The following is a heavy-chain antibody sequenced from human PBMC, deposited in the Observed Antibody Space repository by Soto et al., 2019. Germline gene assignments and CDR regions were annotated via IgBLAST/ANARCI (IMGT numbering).Heavy chain of an antibody. V-gene: IGHV1-69*13. J-gene: IGHJ4*02. CDR2: IIPIFGTA. CDR3: ATASREYSGDFDY. Sequence: GASVKVSCKASGGTFSSYAISWVRQAPGQGLEWMGGIIPIFGTANYAQKLQGRVTITADESTSTAYMELSTLRSEDTAVDYFATASREYSGDFDYWGQGTLVTVSS. D-gene: IGHD5-12*01. CDR1: GGTFSSYA.